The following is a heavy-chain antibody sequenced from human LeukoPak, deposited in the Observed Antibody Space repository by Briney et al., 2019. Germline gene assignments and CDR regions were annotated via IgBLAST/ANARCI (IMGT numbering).Heavy chain of an antibody. D-gene: IGHD6-19*01. Sequence: ASVKVSCKASGYTFTSYYMHWVRQAPGQGLEWMGIINPSGGSTTYAQKFQGRVTMTRDRSTSTIYMELSSLRPEDTAVYYCAKIAVAGTSKYYFDYWGQGTLVTVSS. CDR3: AKIAVAGTSKYYFDY. V-gene: IGHV1-46*01. CDR1: GYTFTSYY. CDR2: INPSGGST. J-gene: IGHJ4*02.